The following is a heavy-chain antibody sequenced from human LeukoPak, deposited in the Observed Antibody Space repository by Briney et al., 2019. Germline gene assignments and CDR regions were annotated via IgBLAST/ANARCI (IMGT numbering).Heavy chain of an antibody. D-gene: IGHD3-3*01. CDR3: VREQRSYDFSSSFYVAHGMDV. J-gene: IGHJ6*02. Sequence: PSETLSLTCTVSGGSIGTFYWSWIRRPPGKGLEWIGYIYYTGSTNYNPSLKSRVTISVDTSKNQVSLRLTSVTAADTAVYYCVREQRSYDFSSSFYVAHGMDVLGQGTTVIVSS. CDR2: IYYTGST. V-gene: IGHV4-59*01. CDR1: GGSIGTFY.